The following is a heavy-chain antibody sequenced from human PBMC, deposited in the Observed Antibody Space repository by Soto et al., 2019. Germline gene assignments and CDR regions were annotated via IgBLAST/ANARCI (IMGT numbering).Heavy chain of an antibody. CDR2: IKPEGSEK. V-gene: IGHV3-7*01. Sequence: EVQLVESGGGLVRPGGSLRLSCVASGFSSTYYWMNWVRQAPGKGLEWVANIKPEGSEKYYVDSVKGRFTISRDNAKNSLFLQMNSLRAEDTAVYYCARFPIQRQTRDFYYFDYWGQGVLVTVSA. J-gene: IGHJ4*02. D-gene: IGHD5-18*01. CDR1: GFSSTYYW. CDR3: ARFPIQRQTRDFYYFDY.